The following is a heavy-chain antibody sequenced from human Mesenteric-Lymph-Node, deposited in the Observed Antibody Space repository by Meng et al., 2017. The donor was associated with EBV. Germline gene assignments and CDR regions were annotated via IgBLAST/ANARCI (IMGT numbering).Heavy chain of an antibody. D-gene: IGHD6-19*01. CDR2: INPSSGST. CDR1: GYSFTHYF. CDR3: ARDNIAVAGMYNWFDP. Sequence: QVQLVQSGAEVKKPXXSXKVXCXXSGYSFTHYFLHWVRQAPGQGLEWVGMINPSSGSTTYAQRFQGRVSMTRDTSTNTVYMEVRSLKSEDTAVYYCARDNIAVAGMYNWFDPWGQGTLVTVSS. J-gene: IGHJ5*02. V-gene: IGHV1-46*01.